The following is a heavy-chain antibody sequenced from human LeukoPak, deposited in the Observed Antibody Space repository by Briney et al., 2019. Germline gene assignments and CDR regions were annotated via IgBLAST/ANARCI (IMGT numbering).Heavy chain of an antibody. J-gene: IGHJ3*02. V-gene: IGHV1-69*01. CDR2: IIPIFGTA. Sequence: SVKVSCKASGGTFSSYAISWVRQAPGQGLEWMGGIIPIFGTANYAQKFQGRVTITADESTSTAYMELSSLRSEDTAVYYCARDRDNYDILTGYFGHAFDIWGQGRMVTVSS. CDR3: ARDRDNYDILTGYFGHAFDI. CDR1: GGTFSSYA. D-gene: IGHD3-9*01.